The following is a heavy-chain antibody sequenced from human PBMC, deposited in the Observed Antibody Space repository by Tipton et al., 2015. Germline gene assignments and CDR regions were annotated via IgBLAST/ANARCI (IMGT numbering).Heavy chain of an antibody. J-gene: IGHJ5*02. V-gene: IGHV4-34*01. CDR2: INHSGST. Sequence: TLSLTCVVYGESLSTYYWNWIRQPPGKGLEWIGEINHSGSTNYNPSLKSRVTISVDTSKNQFSLKLTSVTAADTAVYYCARGGNNWFDPWGQGTLVTVSS. CDR1: GESLSTYY. CDR3: ARGGNNWFDP.